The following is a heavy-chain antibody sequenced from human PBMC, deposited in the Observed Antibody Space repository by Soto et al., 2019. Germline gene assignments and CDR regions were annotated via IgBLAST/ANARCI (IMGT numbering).Heavy chain of an antibody. V-gene: IGHV3-53*01. CDR3: ARGYSYTQPVFDY. J-gene: IGHJ4*02. CDR1: GFTVSNNY. D-gene: IGHD5-18*01. CDR2: IYSSGST. Sequence: EVQLVESGGGLTQPGGSLRLSCAASGFTVSNNYMTWVRQAPGKGLEWVSFIYSSGSTYYADSVKGRFTISRDNFKNTLYLQMNSLRAEDTAVYYCARGYSYTQPVFDYWGLGTLVTVSS.